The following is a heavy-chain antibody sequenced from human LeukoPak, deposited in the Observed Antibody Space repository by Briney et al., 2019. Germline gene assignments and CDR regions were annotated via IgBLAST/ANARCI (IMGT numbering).Heavy chain of an antibody. Sequence: GASVKVSCKASGYTFTTYYLHWVRQAPGQGLEWMVIINPSSGSTTSAQKFQGRVTMTRDSSTSTVYMELTSLRSEDTAVYYCARGPPIAASGYSYFDYWGQGTLVTVSS. V-gene: IGHV1-46*01. CDR3: ARGPPIAASGYSYFDY. J-gene: IGHJ4*02. D-gene: IGHD6-13*01. CDR1: GYTFTTYY. CDR2: INPSSGST.